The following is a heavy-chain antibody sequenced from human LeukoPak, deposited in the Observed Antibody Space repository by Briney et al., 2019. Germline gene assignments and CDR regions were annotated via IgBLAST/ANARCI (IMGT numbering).Heavy chain of an antibody. V-gene: IGHV1-2*04. J-gene: IGHJ4*02. CDR1: GYTLTELS. CDR2: INPNSGGT. CDR3: ARSYSSRSPYLDY. Sequence: ASVKVSCKVSGYTLTELSMHWVRQAPGKGLEWMGWINPNSGGTNYAQKFQGWVTMTRDTSISTAYMELSRLRSDDTAVYYCARSYSSRSPYLDYWGQGTLVTVSS. D-gene: IGHD6-13*01.